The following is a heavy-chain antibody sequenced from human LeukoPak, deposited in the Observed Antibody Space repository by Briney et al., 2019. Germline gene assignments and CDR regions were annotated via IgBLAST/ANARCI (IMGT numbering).Heavy chain of an antibody. J-gene: IGHJ4*02. Sequence: SETLSLTCTVSGGSISSSSYYWGWIRQPPGKGLEWIGSIYYSGSTHYNPSLKSRVTISVDTSKNQFSLKLSSVTAADTAVYYCAREDSSSWVPFDYWGQGTLVTVSS. CDR1: GGSISSSSYY. V-gene: IGHV4-39*01. CDR3: AREDSSSWVPFDY. D-gene: IGHD6-6*01. CDR2: IYYSGST.